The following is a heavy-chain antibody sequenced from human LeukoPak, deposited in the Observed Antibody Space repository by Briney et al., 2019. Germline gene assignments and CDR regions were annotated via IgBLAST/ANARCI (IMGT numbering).Heavy chain of an antibody. D-gene: IGHD5-24*01. J-gene: IGHJ4*02. V-gene: IGHV4-59*01. Sequence: PSETLSLTCTVSGGSISIYYWSWIRQPPGKGLEWIGYIYYSGSTNYNPSLKSRVTISVDTSKNQFSLKLSSVTAADTAVYYCARFRDGWDYWGQGTLVTVSS. CDR1: GGSISIYY. CDR2: IYYSGST. CDR3: ARFRDGWDY.